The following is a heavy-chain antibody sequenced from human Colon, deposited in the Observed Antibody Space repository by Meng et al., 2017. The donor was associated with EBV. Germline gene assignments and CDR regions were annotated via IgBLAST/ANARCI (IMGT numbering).Heavy chain of an antibody. Sequence: APVPDLCNPSKTLSLTCSVSGASSTNHNWWAWVRQPPGKGLEWMGERKERGKSVLHPSLQMCVRKLLDESWNTFCVQLTSVKVADTAVYHCLRGTGGSVWGQGTLV. J-gene: IGHJ3*01. CDR3: LRGTGGSV. CDR2: RKERGKS. CDR1: GASSTNHNW. D-gene: IGHD2-8*02. V-gene: IGHV4-4*02.